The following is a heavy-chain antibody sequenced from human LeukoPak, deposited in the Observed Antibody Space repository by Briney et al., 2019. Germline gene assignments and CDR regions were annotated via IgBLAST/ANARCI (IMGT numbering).Heavy chain of an antibody. V-gene: IGHV3-48*04. D-gene: IGHD1-7*01. Sequence: GGSLRLSCAASGFTFSSYGMSWIRQAPGKGLEWVSYISSSGSTIYYADSVKGRFTISRDNAKNSLYLQMNSLRAEDTAVYYCARDELGGAFDIWGQGTMVTVSS. CDR2: ISSSGSTI. CDR1: GFTFSSYG. CDR3: ARDELGGAFDI. J-gene: IGHJ3*02.